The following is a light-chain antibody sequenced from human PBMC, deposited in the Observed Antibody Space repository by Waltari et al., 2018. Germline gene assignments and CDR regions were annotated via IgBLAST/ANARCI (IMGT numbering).Light chain of an antibody. J-gene: IGLJ3*02. CDR1: GSNIRAGYD. V-gene: IGLV1-40*01. CDR2: GST. Sequence: QSVLTQPPSVSGAPGPRVTIPCTGSGSNIRAGYDVHWYQQLPRAAPKLLIYGSTSRPLGVPDRFFGSTSGTSASLAITGLQAEDEADYYCQSYDTSLRVVFGGGTKLTVL. CDR3: QSYDTSLRVV.